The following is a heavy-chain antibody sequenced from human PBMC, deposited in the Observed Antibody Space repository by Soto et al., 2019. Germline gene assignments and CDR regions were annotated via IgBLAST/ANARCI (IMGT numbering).Heavy chain of an antibody. V-gene: IGHV4-31*03. CDR2: LYYSGST. CDR3: AREPGGLNWFDP. J-gene: IGHJ5*02. D-gene: IGHD3-10*01. Sequence: QVQLQESGPGLVKPSQTLSLTCTVSGGSISSGGYYWSWIRQHPGKGLEWIGYLYYSGSTYYNPSLKSRVTISVDTSKNQFALKLSSVTAADTAVYYCAREPGGLNWFDPWGQGTLVTVSS. CDR1: GGSISSGGYY.